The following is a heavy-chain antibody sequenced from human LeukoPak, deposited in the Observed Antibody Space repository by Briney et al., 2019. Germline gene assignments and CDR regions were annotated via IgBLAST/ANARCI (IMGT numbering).Heavy chain of an antibody. CDR2: INPNSGGT. Sequence: ASVKVSCKASGGTFSSYAISWVRQAPGQGLEWMGWINPNSGGTNYAQKFQGRVTMTRDTSISTAYMELSRPRSDDTAVYYCARTRTTGTTAFDYWGQGTLVTVSS. J-gene: IGHJ4*02. CDR3: ARTRTTGTTAFDY. CDR1: GGTFSSYA. V-gene: IGHV1-2*02. D-gene: IGHD1-1*01.